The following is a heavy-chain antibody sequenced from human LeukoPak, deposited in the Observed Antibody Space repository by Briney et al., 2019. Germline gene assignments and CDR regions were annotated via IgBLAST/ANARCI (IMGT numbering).Heavy chain of an antibody. Sequence: SETLSLTCTVSGGSISSSSYYWGWIRQPPGKGLEWIGSIYYSGSTYYNPSLKSRVTISVDTSKNQFSLKLSSVTAADTAVYYCARLGGDRGLFDFWGQGTLVTVSS. CDR1: GGSISSSSYY. V-gene: IGHV4-39*01. CDR3: ARLGGDRGLFDF. J-gene: IGHJ4*02. CDR2: IYYSGST. D-gene: IGHD2-21*01.